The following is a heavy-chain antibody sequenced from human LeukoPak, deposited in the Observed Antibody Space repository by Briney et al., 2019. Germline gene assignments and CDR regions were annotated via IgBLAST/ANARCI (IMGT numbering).Heavy chain of an antibody. Sequence: ASVKVSCKASGYTFTSYGISWVRQAPGQGLERMGWISAYNGNTNYAQKLQGRVTMTTDTSTSTAYMELRSLRSDDTAVYYCARGEWNYYDSSGESSSFDYWGQGTLVTVSS. CDR2: ISAYNGNT. CDR1: GYTFTSYG. V-gene: IGHV1-18*01. D-gene: IGHD3-22*01. J-gene: IGHJ4*02. CDR3: ARGEWNYYDSSGESSSFDY.